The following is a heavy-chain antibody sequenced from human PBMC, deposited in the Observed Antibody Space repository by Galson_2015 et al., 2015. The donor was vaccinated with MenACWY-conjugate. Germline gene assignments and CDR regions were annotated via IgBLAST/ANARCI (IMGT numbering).Heavy chain of an antibody. Sequence: QSGAEVKKPGESLRISCQGSGYSFTSYWISWVRQMPGKGLEWMGRIDPTDSYTNYSPSIQGHVTISIDKSISTAYLQWSSLKASDTAMYYCARHKGTWYFDLWGRGTLVTVSS. J-gene: IGHJ2*01. CDR3: ARHKGTWYFDL. CDR1: GYSFTSYW. CDR2: IDPTDSYT. V-gene: IGHV5-10-1*01.